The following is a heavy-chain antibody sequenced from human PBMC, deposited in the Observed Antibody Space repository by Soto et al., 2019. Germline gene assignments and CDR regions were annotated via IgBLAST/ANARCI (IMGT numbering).Heavy chain of an antibody. D-gene: IGHD7-27*01. V-gene: IGHV3-33*01. CDR3: VRDLLGSGGHFDY. CDR1: GFIFSSFG. J-gene: IGHJ4*02. Sequence: GGSLRLSCAASGFIFSSFGMHWVRQAPGKGLEWVAHIWYDGSNTYYADSVKGRFTISRDNSRNTVYLQMNSLRAEDTAVYHCVRDLLGSGGHFDYWGQGTLVTVSS. CDR2: IWYDGSNT.